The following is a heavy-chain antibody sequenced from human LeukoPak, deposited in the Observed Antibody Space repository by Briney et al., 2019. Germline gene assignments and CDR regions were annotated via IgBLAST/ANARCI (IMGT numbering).Heavy chain of an antibody. CDR2: ISASGGST. D-gene: IGHD2-21*01. CDR3: AGFTHSPQFDP. J-gene: IGHJ5*02. Sequence: GGSLRLSCAASGFLFSSYAMTWVRQAPGKGLEWVATISASGGSTYYADSVQGRFSISRDNSKNTLYLQMNSLRAEDTAVYYCAGFTHSPQFDPWGQGTLVTVSS. CDR1: GFLFSSYA. V-gene: IGHV3-23*01.